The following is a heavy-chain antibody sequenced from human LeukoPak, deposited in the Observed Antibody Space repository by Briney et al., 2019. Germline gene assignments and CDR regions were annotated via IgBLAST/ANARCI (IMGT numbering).Heavy chain of an antibody. CDR2: IYTGGST. D-gene: IGHD2-2*03. CDR1: GGSISSYY. Sequence: SETLSLTCTVSGGSISSYYWSWIRQPAGKGLEWIGRIYTGGSTNYNPSLKSRVTMSVDTSKNQFSLKLSSVTAADTAVYYCASGYCSSTSCYLNYWGQGTLVTVSS. CDR3: ASGYCSSTSCYLNY. V-gene: IGHV4-4*07. J-gene: IGHJ4*02.